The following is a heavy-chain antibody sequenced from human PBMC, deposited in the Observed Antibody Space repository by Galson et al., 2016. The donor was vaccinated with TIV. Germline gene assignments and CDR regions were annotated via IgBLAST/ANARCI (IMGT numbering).Heavy chain of an antibody. J-gene: IGHJ4*02. Sequence: ALVKPTQTLTLTCTFSGFSLQTDGMCVNWIRQPPGKALEWLARIDWDDDKSYSSSLKTRLTISKDTSKNQVVLTTTNMDPVDTATYYCARISGYYDSSGHYIPRSFDYWGQGALVTVSS. V-gene: IGHV2-70*11. CDR1: GFSLQTDGMC. CDR3: ARISGYYDSSGHYIPRSFDY. D-gene: IGHD3-22*01. CDR2: IDWDDDK.